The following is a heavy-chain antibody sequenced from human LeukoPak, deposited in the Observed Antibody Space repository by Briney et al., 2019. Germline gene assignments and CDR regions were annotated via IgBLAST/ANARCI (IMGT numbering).Heavy chain of an antibody. Sequence: SETLSLTCNVSGGSFSRSYWSWIRQPAGKGLEWIGRFYPTGVSNYHPSLRSRVTMSVDTSKNQFFLKLTSVTAADTAVYYCAIPYYYGSGSWLYWGQGTLVTVSS. CDR2: FYPTGVS. CDR3: AIPYYYGSGSWLY. J-gene: IGHJ4*02. CDR1: GGSFSRSY. V-gene: IGHV4-4*07. D-gene: IGHD3-10*01.